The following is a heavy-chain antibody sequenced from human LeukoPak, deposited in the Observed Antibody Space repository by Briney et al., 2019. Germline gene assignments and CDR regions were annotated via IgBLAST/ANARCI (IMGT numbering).Heavy chain of an antibody. CDR2: IYSDNT. CDR1: GFTVSSNS. D-gene: IGHD4/OR15-4a*01. V-gene: IGHV3-53*01. CDR3: ARLAGAYSHPYDY. Sequence: PGGSLRLSCTVSGFTVSSNSMSWVRQAPGKGLEWVSFIYSDNTHYSDSVKGRFTISRDNYKHTLYLQMTSLRAGDTAVYYCARLAGAYSHPYDYWGQGTLVPVSS. J-gene: IGHJ4*02.